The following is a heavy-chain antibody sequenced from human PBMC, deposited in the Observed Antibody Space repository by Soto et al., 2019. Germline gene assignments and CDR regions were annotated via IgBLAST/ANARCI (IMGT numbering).Heavy chain of an antibody. Sequence: ESLKISCKGSGYSFTSYWIGWVRQMPGKGLEWMGIIYPGDSDTRYSPSFQGQVTISADKSISTAYLQWSSLKASDTAMYYCATSSIAARPPGDYGMDVWGQGTTVTVSS. J-gene: IGHJ6*02. V-gene: IGHV5-51*01. CDR1: GYSFTSYW. D-gene: IGHD6-6*01. CDR2: IYPGDSDT. CDR3: ATSSIAARPPGDYGMDV.